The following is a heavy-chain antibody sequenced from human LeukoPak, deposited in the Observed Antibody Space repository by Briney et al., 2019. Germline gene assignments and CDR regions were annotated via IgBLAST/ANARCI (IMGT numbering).Heavy chain of an antibody. V-gene: IGHV1-46*01. Sequence: GASVKVSCKASGYTFTSYYMHWVRQAPGQGLEWMGIINPSGGSTSYAQKFQGRVTMTRDTSTSTVYMELSSLGSEDTAVYYCARDNSVEDTAWWFDPWGQGTLVTVSS. CDR3: ARDNSVEDTAWWFDP. J-gene: IGHJ5*02. D-gene: IGHD4-23*01. CDR2: INPSGGST. CDR1: GYTFTSYY.